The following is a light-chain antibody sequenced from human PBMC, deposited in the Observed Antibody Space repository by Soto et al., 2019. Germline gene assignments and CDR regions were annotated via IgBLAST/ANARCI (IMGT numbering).Light chain of an antibody. CDR2: GNS. CDR3: QSYDSSLSGDV. Sequence: QAVVTQPPSVSGAPGQRVTISCTGSSSNIGAGYDVHWYQQRPGTAPKLLIYGNSNRPSGVPDRFSGSKSGTSASLAITGLQAEDEADYYCQSYDSSLSGDVFGTGTQLTVL. J-gene: IGLJ1*01. CDR1: SSNIGAGYD. V-gene: IGLV1-40*01.